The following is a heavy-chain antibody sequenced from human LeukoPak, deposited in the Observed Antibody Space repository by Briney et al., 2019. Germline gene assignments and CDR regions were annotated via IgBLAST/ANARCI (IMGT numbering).Heavy chain of an antibody. V-gene: IGHV3-21*01. Sequence: GGSLRLSCAASGFTFSSYSMNWVRQAPGKGLEWVSSISSSSSYIYYADSVKGRFTISRDNAKNSLYLQMNSLRAEDTAVYYCAREEGYCSGGSCYSSYWGQGTLATVSS. D-gene: IGHD2-15*01. J-gene: IGHJ4*02. CDR2: ISSSSSYI. CDR3: AREEGYCSGGSCYSSY. CDR1: GFTFSSYS.